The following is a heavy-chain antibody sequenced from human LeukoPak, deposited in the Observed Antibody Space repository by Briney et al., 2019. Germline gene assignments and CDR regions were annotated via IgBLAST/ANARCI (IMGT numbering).Heavy chain of an antibody. CDR1: GCPFSSYA. J-gene: IGHJ4*02. CDR3: VKESTTYYDILTGYYTPYYFDY. Sequence: AGGSLRLSCSASGCPFSSYAMHWVRQDPGKGLEYVSAISSNGGSTYYADSVKGRFTISRDNSKNTLYLQMSSLRAEDTAVYYCVKESTTYYDILTGYYTPYYFDYWGQGTLVTVSS. CDR2: ISSNGGST. V-gene: IGHV3-64D*06. D-gene: IGHD3-9*01.